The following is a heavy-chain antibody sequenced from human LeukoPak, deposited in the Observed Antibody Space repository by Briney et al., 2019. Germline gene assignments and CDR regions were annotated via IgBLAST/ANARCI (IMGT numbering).Heavy chain of an antibody. CDR3: AKRGGTESFYYFYYMDV. D-gene: IGHD2-15*01. J-gene: IGHJ6*03. CDR1: GFTFSSYD. Sequence: GSLRLSCAASGFTFSSYDMTWVRQTPGKGLGWVALISRSGGTTYYADSVKGRFTISRDNSKNTLYLQMNSLRAEDTAEYYCAKRGGTESFYYFYYMDVWGKGTTVTVSS. CDR2: ISRSGGTT. V-gene: IGHV3-23*01.